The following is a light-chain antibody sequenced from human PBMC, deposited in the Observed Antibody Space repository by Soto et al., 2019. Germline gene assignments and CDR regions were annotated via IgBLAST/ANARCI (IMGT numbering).Light chain of an antibody. V-gene: IGKV1-5*03. CDR3: QQYNSYVLT. Sequence: DIQMTQSPSTLSASVGDRVTITCRASQSISSWLAWYQQKPGKAPKLLIYKASSLESGVPSRFSGSGSGTEFTLTISSLQPDDFATYYCQQYNSYVLTFGQGTKLDIK. CDR2: KAS. J-gene: IGKJ2*01. CDR1: QSISSW.